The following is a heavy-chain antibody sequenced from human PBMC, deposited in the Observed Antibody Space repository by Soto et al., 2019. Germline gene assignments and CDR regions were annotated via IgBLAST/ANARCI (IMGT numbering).Heavy chain of an antibody. D-gene: IGHD5-12*01. CDR2: ISPYSGET. CDR3: ARHHGPTTSENWFDP. V-gene: IGHV1-18*04. J-gene: IGHJ5*02. CDR1: GYTFTSYG. Sequence: ASVKVSCKASGYTFTSYGIVWVRQAPGQGLEWMGWISPYSGETRYAEKFQDRVTLTTDTSTTTAYLELRSLRSDDTAVYYCARHHGPTTSENWFDPWGQGTLVTVSS.